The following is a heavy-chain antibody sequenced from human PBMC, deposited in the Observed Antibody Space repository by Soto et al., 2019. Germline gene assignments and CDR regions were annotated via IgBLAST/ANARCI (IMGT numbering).Heavy chain of an antibody. D-gene: IGHD3-3*01. J-gene: IGHJ4*02. CDR1: GGSISSSNW. Sequence: SETLSLTCAVSGGSISSSNWWSWVRQPPGKGLEWIGEIYHSGSTNYNPSLKSRVTISVDKSKNQFSLKLSSVTAADTAVYYCASHDSYDFWSGYYNYWGQGTLVTVSS. CDR2: IYHSGST. CDR3: ASHDSYDFWSGYYNY. V-gene: IGHV4-4*02.